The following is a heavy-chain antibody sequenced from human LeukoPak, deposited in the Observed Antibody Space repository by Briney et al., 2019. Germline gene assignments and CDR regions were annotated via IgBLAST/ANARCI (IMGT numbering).Heavy chain of an antibody. CDR2: ISGSGGST. CDR3: AKYSSSSKWFDP. D-gene: IGHD6-13*01. V-gene: IGHV3-23*01. Sequence: GGSLRLSCAASGFTFSSYAMSWVRQAPGKGVEWVSGISGSGGSTYYADSAKGRFTISRDNSKDTLYLQMNSLRAEDTAVYYCAKYSSSSKWFDPWGQGTLVTVSS. J-gene: IGHJ5*02. CDR1: GFTFSSYA.